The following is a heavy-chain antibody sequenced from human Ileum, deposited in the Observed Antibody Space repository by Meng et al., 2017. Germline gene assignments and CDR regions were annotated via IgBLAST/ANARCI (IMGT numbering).Heavy chain of an antibody. Sequence: QVQLVQSGAAVQKPGASVKVSCKASGYTFTRYAMHWVRQAPGQRLEWMGWINTGNGDAKYSQRFQGRVTITRDTSASTVYMELSSLRSEDTTVYYCARGHQNYDILTGSYWGQGTLVTVSS. CDR3: ARGHQNYDILTGSY. CDR2: INTGNGDA. J-gene: IGHJ4*02. V-gene: IGHV1-3*04. D-gene: IGHD3-9*01. CDR1: GYTFTRYA.